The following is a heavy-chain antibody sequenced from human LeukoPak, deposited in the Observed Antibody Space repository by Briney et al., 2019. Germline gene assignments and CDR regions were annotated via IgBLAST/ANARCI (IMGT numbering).Heavy chain of an antibody. CDR2: IWYDGSNK. Sequence: GGSLRLSCAASGFTFSSYGMHWVRQAPGKGLEWVAVIWYDGSNKYYADSVKGRFTISRDNSKNTLYLQMNSLRAEDTAVYYCARDSAGDYVRVFDIWGQGTMVTVSS. D-gene: IGHD3-10*02. CDR1: GFTFSSYG. CDR3: ARDSAGDYVRVFDI. J-gene: IGHJ3*02. V-gene: IGHV3-33*01.